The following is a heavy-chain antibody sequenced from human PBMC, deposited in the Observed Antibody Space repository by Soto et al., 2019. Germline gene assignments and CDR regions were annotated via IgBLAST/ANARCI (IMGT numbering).Heavy chain of an antibody. J-gene: IGHJ6*02. V-gene: IGHV1-2*04. CDR2: INPNSGGT. CDR3: ARDRGYSYGSYYYYYGMDV. D-gene: IGHD5-18*01. CDR1: GYTFTGYY. Sequence: ASVKVSCKASGYTFTGYYMHWVRQAPGQGLEWMGWINPNSGGTNYAQKFQGWVTMTRDTSISTAYMELSRLRSDDTAVYYCARDRGYSYGSYYYYYGMDVWGQGTTVTVSS.